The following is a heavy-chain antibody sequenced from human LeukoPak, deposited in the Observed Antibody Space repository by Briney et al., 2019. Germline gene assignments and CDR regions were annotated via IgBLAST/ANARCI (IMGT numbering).Heavy chain of an antibody. CDR1: GYTFTDYY. V-gene: IGHV1-2*02. J-gene: IGHJ4*02. CDR2: ITPNSGGT. D-gene: IGHD5-18*01. CDR3: ARIKVTSDGAL. Sequence: ASVEVSCKASGYTFTDYYIHWVRQAPGQGLEWMGRITPNSGGTIYAQTFQGRFTMTRDTSISTAYMELSRLRSDDTAVYYCARIKVTSDGALWGQGTLVTVSS.